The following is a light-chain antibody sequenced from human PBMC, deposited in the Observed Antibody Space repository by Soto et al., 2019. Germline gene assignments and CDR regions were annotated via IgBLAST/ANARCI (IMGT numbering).Light chain of an antibody. CDR1: SNDVGHSSF. J-gene: IGLJ1*01. CDR2: EVS. V-gene: IGLV2-8*01. Sequence: QSALTQPPSASGSPGQSVTISCTANSNDVGHSSFISWYQQHPGKGPKLIIYEVSKRPSGVHDRFSGSKSGNTASLSVSGLQDEDEADYFCNAQADNGKHVFGTGTKLTVL. CDR3: NAQADNGKHV.